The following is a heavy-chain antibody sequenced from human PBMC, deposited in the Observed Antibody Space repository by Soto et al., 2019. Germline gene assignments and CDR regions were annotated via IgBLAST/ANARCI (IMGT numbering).Heavy chain of an antibody. V-gene: IGHV3-11*01. Sequence: PGGSLRLSCAASGFTFSDYYMSWIRQAPGKGLEWVSYISSSGSTIYYADSVKGRFTISRDNAKNSLYLQMNSLRAEDTAEYYCARDLMDIVVVPAARINYYYYYMDVWGKGTTVTVSS. CDR1: GFTFSDYY. D-gene: IGHD2-2*03. CDR2: ISSSGSTI. CDR3: ARDLMDIVVVPAARINYYYYYMDV. J-gene: IGHJ6*03.